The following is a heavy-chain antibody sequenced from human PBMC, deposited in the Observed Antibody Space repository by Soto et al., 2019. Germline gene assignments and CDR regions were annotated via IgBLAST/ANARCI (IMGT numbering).Heavy chain of an antibody. CDR1: GGSLSTSNYY. CDR2: VYYSGRP. J-gene: IGHJ4*02. V-gene: IGHV4-39*01. Sequence: SETLSLTCTVSGGSLSTSNYYWGWIRQPPGKGLEWMGSVYYSGRPYDNPSLKSRVTIFVDTLRSQFSLRLSFVTAAVTALYYCARLLYDRSGYYYFDYWGQGIQVTVSS. D-gene: IGHD3-22*01. CDR3: ARLLYDRSGYYYFDY.